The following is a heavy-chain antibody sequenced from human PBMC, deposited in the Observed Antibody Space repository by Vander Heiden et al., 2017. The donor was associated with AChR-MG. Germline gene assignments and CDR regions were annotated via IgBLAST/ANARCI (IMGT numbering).Heavy chain of an antibody. CDR3: AHRGYNWNRFDY. Sequence: QITLKESGPTLVKPTQTLTLTCTFSGFSLSTSGVGVGWIRQPPGKALEWLALIYWDDDKRYSQSLKSRLTITKDTSKNQVVLTMTNMDPVDTATYYCAHRGYNWNRFDYWGQGTLVTVSS. D-gene: IGHD1-20*01. CDR1: GFSLSTSGVG. J-gene: IGHJ4*02. V-gene: IGHV2-5*02. CDR2: IYWDDDK.